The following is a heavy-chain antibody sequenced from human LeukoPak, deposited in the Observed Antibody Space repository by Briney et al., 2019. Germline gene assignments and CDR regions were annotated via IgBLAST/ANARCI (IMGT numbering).Heavy chain of an antibody. Sequence: GGSLRLSCAVSGFIFSDYGSHWVRQAPGKGPEWVAVTRFDGSIKQYADSVKGRFTISRDDSKNTLYLQMNFLKSEDTAVYYCARWGGTRQYYFDYWGQGTLVTVSS. CDR2: TRFDGSIK. V-gene: IGHV3-33*01. D-gene: IGHD1-1*01. CDR1: GFIFSDYG. CDR3: ARWGGTRQYYFDY. J-gene: IGHJ4*02.